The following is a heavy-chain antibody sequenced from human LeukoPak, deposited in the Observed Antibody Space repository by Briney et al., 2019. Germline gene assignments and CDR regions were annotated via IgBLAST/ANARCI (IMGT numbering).Heavy chain of an antibody. CDR1: GFTFSSYS. V-gene: IGHV3-66*01. CDR3: ARDLYSSSWYYFDY. CDR2: IYSGGST. D-gene: IGHD6-13*01. Sequence: PGGSLRLSCAASGFTFSSYSMNWVRQAPGKGLEWVSVIYSGGSTYYADSVKGRFTISRDNSKNTLYLQMNSLRAEDTAVYYCARDLYSSSWYYFDYWGQGTLVTVSS. J-gene: IGHJ4*02.